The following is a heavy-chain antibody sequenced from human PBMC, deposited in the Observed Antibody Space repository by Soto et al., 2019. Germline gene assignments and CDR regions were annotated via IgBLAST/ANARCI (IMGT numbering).Heavy chain of an antibody. CDR1: GFPFSMYA. CDR3: AKSPSRAPYGMDI. D-gene: IGHD2-2*01. Sequence: PGGSLRLSCAASGFPFSMYAMTWVRQAPGKGLEWVSAISGSVDSTYYADSVKGLFTISRDNSKKTVYLEMNSLRVEDTAVYHCAKSPSRAPYGMDIWGQGTTVTVSS. CDR2: ISGSVDST. J-gene: IGHJ6*02. V-gene: IGHV3-23*01.